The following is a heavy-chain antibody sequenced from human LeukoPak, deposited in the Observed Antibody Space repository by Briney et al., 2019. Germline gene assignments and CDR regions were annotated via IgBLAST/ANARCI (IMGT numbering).Heavy chain of an antibody. J-gene: IGHJ5*02. Sequence: SETLSLTCAVYGGSISSSSYNWGWIRQPPGKGLEWIGTIYYDGSSYYNSSLKSRVTISVDTSKNQFSLKLTSVTAADTAMYYCARGIEFKRLFDPWGQGTLVTVSS. V-gene: IGHV4-39*07. CDR2: IYYDGSS. D-gene: IGHD3-16*01. CDR3: ARGIEFKRLFDP. CDR1: GGSISSSSYN.